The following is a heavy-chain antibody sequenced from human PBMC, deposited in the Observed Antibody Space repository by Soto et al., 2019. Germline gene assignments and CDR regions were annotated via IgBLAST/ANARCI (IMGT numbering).Heavy chain of an antibody. V-gene: IGHV3-53*01. CDR3: ASGEASGCYYASDI. Sequence: GGSLRLSCAASGFTVSSNYMSWVRQAPGKGLEWVSVIYSGGSTYYADSVKGRFTISRDNSKNTLYLQMNSLRAEDTAVYYCASGEASGCYYASDIWGQGTMVTVSS. J-gene: IGHJ3*02. CDR1: GFTVSSNY. D-gene: IGHD1-26*01. CDR2: IYSGGST.